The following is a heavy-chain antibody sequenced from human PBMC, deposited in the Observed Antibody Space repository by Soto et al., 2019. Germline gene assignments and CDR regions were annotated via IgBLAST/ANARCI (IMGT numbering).Heavy chain of an antibody. CDR2: IFYTGYP. V-gene: IGHV4-59*11. CDR1: GGSISDHY. Sequence: ATLPLTSTVPGGSISDHYWSCIRQPSGKGLEWIGYIFYTGYPTYNPSLKSRATISLDTSRNQFSLRLSCVSAADTAVYCCARAKAEWLGDFLTPGWLDPWSQRDLVTVSS. D-gene: IGHD3-10*01. CDR3: ARAKAEWLGDFLTPGWLDP. J-gene: IGHJ5*02.